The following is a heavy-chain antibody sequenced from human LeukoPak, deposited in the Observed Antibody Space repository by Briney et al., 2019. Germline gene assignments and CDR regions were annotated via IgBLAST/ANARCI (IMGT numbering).Heavy chain of an antibody. CDR2: IYSGGTT. CDR1: GFTVSTNY. V-gene: IGHV3-66*02. D-gene: IGHD3-10*01. Sequence: PGGSLRLSCAASGFTVSTNYISWVRQAPGKGLEWVSIIYSGGTTYYADSVKGRFTISRDNLQMNSLRAEDTAVYYCARVPRGKIYMDVWGKGTTATVS. J-gene: IGHJ6*03. CDR3: ARVPRGKIYMDV.